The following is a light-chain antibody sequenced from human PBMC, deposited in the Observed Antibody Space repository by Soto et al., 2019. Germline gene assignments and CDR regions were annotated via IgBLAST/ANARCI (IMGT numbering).Light chain of an antibody. CDR1: QSITNC. J-gene: IGKJ2*01. V-gene: IGKV1-5*03. CDR3: QQHNPYSPYT. Sequence: DIQMTQSPSTLSASVGDRVTITCRASQSITNCLAWYQQKPGKAPKLLIFDAFSLRSGVPSRFSGSGSATEFTLTISSLQPEDFATYYCQQHNPYSPYTFGQGTKLEIK. CDR2: DAF.